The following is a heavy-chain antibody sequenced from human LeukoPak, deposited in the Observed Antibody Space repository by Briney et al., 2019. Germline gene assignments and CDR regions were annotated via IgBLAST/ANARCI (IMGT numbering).Heavy chain of an antibody. D-gene: IGHD4-17*01. CDR3: ARPDYGDYGGAFDI. CDR2: ISSSGSTI. V-gene: IGHV3-48*03. CDR1: GSTFSSYE. J-gene: IGHJ3*02. Sequence: GGSLRLSCAASGSTFSSYEMNWVRQAPGKGLEWVSYISSSGSTIYYADSVKGRFTISRDNAKNSLYLQMNSLRAEDTAVYYCARPDYGDYGGAFDIWGQGTMVTVSS.